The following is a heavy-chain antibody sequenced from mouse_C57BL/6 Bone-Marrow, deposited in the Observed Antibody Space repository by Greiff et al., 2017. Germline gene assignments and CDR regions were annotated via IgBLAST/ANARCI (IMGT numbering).Heavy chain of an antibody. D-gene: IGHD1-1*01. V-gene: IGHV5-6*01. CDR3: ARLMSRGYAMDY. CDR2: ISSGGSYT. J-gene: IGHJ4*01. CDR1: GFTFTSYG. Sequence: EVQLVESGGDLVKPGGSLTLSCAASGFTFTSYGMSWVRQTPDKRLEWVATISSGGSYTYYPDSVKGRFTIARDNAKNTLYRQMSSLKSEDTAMXDCARLMSRGYAMDYWGQGTSVTVSS.